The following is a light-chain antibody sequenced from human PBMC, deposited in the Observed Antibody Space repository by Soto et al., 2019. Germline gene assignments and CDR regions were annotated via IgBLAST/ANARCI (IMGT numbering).Light chain of an antibody. CDR2: DAS. J-gene: IGKJ4*01. CDR1: QSVRSD. Sequence: EIVLTQSPATLSVSPGDRATLSCRASQSVRSDLAWLQQKPGQAPRLLIYDASTRATGIPARFSGSVSGTEFTLTISSLQSEDFAIYYCQQYNNRPLTFGGGTKVEIK. V-gene: IGKV3-15*01. CDR3: QQYNNRPLT.